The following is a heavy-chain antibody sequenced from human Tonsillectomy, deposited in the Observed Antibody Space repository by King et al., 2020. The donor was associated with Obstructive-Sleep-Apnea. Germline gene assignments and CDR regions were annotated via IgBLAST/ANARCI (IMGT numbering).Heavy chain of an antibody. Sequence: QLQESGPGLVKPSQTLSLTCTVSGGSLSSGTYYWTWIRQHPVKGLEGIGYIAYSGNSYSNPSLKRRVTISGDTSKNQFSLRLSSVPAADTAVYYWARDSSYGWNPYFDYWGQGTVVTVSS. CDR1: GGSLSSGTYY. CDR3: ARDSSYGWNPYFDY. CDR2: IAYSGNS. J-gene: IGHJ4*02. D-gene: IGHD3-22*01. V-gene: IGHV4-31*03.